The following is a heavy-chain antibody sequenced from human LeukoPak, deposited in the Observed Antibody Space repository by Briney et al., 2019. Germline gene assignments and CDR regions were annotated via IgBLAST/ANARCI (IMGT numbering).Heavy chain of an antibody. Sequence: SVKVSCKASGGTFSTYAVNWVRQAPGQGLEWMGGITPLFGTANYAQKFQGRVTITTDESTSTAYMELSSLRSEDTAIYYCARVFARGGEISGSYYYYWGQGTLVTVSS. CDR1: GGTFSTYA. J-gene: IGHJ4*02. V-gene: IGHV1-69*05. CDR3: ARVFARGGEISGSYYYY. CDR2: ITPLFGTA. D-gene: IGHD3-10*01.